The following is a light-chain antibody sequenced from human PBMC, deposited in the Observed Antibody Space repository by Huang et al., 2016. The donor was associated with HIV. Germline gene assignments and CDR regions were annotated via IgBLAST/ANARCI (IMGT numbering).Light chain of an antibody. CDR2: GAS. CDR3: QQYYTTPT. Sequence: DIVMTQSPDSLAVSLGERATINCKSSQTILYTSNNESNLAWYQQRPRPPPTLLIQGASARASGVPERFSGSGSGTHFTLTISGLQAEDVALYYCQQYYTTPTFGGGTKVEI. CDR1: QTILYTSNNESN. J-gene: IGKJ4*01. V-gene: IGKV4-1*01.